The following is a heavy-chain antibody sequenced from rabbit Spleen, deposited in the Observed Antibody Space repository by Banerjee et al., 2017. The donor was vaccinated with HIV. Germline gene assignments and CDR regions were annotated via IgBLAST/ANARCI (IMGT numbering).Heavy chain of an antibody. V-gene: IGHV1S40*01. CDR1: GFSFNSGYD. J-gene: IGHJ6*01. D-gene: IGHD8-1*01. CDR3: ARDAGTSFSTYGMDL. CDR2: AYAGSSGST. Sequence: QSLEESGGGLVKPGASLTLTCTASGFSFNSGYDMSWVRQAPGKGLEWVACAYAGSSGSTYSATWVKGRFTISKTSSTTVTLQMTSLTAADTATYFCARDAGTSFSTYGMDLWGPGTLVTVS.